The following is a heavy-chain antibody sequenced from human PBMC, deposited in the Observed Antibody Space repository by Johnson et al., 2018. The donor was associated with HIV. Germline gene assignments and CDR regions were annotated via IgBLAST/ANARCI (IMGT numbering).Heavy chain of an antibody. CDR2: ISYDGSNK. CDR1: GFTFSSYA. V-gene: IGHV3-30*04. J-gene: IGHJ3*01. Sequence: QVQLVESGGGVVKPGRSLRLSCAASGFTFSSYAMHWVRQAPGKGLEWVAVISYDGSNKYYADSVKGRFTISRDNSKNTLYLQMNSLRTEDTAVYYCAQEETGYSPGGMWGQGTMVTVSS. CDR3: AQEETGYSPGGM. D-gene: IGHD6-13*01.